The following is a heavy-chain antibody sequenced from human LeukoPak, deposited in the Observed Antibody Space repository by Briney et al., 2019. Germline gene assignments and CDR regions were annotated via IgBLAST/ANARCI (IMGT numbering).Heavy chain of an antibody. J-gene: IGHJ3*02. V-gene: IGHV3-74*01. Sequence: GGSLRLSCAASGFTFSSYWMHWVRQAPGKGLVWVSRINSDGSSTSYADSVKGRFTISRDNAKNTLYLQMNSQRAEDTAVYYCARGRQGGAFDIWGQGTMVTVSS. CDR2: INSDGSST. D-gene: IGHD3-16*01. CDR1: GFTFSSYW. CDR3: ARGRQGGAFDI.